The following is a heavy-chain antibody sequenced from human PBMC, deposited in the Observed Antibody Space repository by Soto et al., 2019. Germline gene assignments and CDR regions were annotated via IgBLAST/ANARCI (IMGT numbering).Heavy chain of an antibody. CDR2: ILYDGSNK. CDR3: AKSRDGYSFYFYYGMDV. Sequence: GGSLRLSCAASGFTFSNYAMHWVRQAPGKGLEWVALILYDGSNKYYADSVKGRFTISRDNSKDTLYLQMNSLRAEDTAVYYCAKSRDGYSFYFYYGMDVWGQGTTVTVSS. D-gene: IGHD4-4*01. CDR1: GFTFSNYA. V-gene: IGHV3-30*18. J-gene: IGHJ6*02.